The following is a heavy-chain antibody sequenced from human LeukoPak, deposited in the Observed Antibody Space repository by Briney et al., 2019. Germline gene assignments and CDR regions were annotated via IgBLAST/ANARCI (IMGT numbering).Heavy chain of an antibody. CDR3: KGGYYGMDV. D-gene: IGHD3-16*01. J-gene: IGHJ6*02. Sequence: EASVKVSCKASGGTFSSYAISWVRQAPGQGLEWMGGIIPIFGTANYAQKFQGRVTITADESTSTAYMELSSLRSEDTAVYYCKGGYYGMDVGGQGTRVTVSS. CDR2: IIPIFGTA. CDR1: GGTFSSYA. V-gene: IGHV1-69*13.